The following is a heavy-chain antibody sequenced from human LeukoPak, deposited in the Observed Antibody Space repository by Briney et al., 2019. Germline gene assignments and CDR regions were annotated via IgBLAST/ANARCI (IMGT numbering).Heavy chain of an antibody. D-gene: IGHD3-22*01. CDR3: AKSNGYGLIDI. J-gene: IGHJ3*02. CDR1: SGSISTSNYY. Sequence: SETLSLTCTVSSGSISTSNYYWGWVRQPPGKALEWIGNNSPSLKSRVTTSLDTSRNQFSLKLNSVTAADTAVYYCAKSNGYGLIDIWGQGTMVTVSS. V-gene: IGHV4-39*07.